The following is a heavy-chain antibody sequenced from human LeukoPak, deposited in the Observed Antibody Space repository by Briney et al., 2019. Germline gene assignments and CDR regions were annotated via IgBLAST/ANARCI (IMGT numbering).Heavy chain of an antibody. CDR3: ARGPTTVTRAFDY. CDR2: IYISGST. D-gene: IGHD4-17*01. CDR1: GYSISSDYY. V-gene: IGHV4-38-2*02. J-gene: IGHJ4*02. Sequence: SETLSLTCTVSGYSISSDYYWGWIRQPPGKGLEWIGRIYISGSTNYNPSLKSRVTMSVDTSKNQFSLKLSSVTAADTAVYYCARGPTTVTRAFDYWGQGTLVTVSS.